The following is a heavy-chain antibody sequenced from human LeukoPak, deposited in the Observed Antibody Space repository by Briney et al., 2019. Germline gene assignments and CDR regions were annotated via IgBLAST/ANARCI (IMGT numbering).Heavy chain of an antibody. D-gene: IGHD2-2*02. CDR1: GFTFSSYS. Sequence: PGGSLRLSCAASGFTFSSYSMNWVRQAPGKGLEWVSYISSSSSTIYYADSVKGRFTISRDNAKNSLYLQMNSLRAEDTAVYYCARRLGYCSSTSCYTDNYWGQGTLVTVSS. V-gene: IGHV3-48*01. CDR2: ISSSSSTI. CDR3: ARRLGYCSSTSCYTDNY. J-gene: IGHJ4*02.